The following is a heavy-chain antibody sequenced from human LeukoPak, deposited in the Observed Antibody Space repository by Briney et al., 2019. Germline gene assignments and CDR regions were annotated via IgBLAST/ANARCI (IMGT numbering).Heavy chain of an antibody. D-gene: IGHD1-7*01. J-gene: IGHJ6*03. CDR3: AGWNYDKKYYYYYMDV. V-gene: IGHV3-74*01. CDR1: GFTFSSYW. CDR2: INSDGSST. Sequence: AGGSLRLSCAASGFTFSSYWMHWVRQAPGKGLVWVSRINSDGSSTSYADSVKGRFTISRDNAKNTLYLQMNSLRAEDTAVYYCAGWNYDKKYYYYYMDVWGKGTTVTVSS.